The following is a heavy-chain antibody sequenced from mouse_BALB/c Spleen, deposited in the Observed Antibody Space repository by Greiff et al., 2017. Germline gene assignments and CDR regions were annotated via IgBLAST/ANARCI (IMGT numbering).Heavy chain of an antibody. J-gene: IGHJ4*01. CDR1: GFTFSDYY. D-gene: IGHD2-1*01. V-gene: IGHV5-4*02. CDR2: ISDGGSYT. Sequence: EVQGVESGGGLVKPGGSLKLSCAASGFTFSDYYMYWVRQTPEKRLEWVATISDGGSYTYYPDSVKGRFTISRDNAKNNLYLQMSSLKSEDTAMYYCARDGNPYAMDYWGQGTSVTVSS. CDR3: ARDGNPYAMDY.